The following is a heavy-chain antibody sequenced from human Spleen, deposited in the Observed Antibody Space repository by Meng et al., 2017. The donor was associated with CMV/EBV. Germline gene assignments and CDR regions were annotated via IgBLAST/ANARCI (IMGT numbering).Heavy chain of an antibody. CDR3: ARDIMVRGVIITGWFDP. D-gene: IGHD3-10*01. CDR2: ISSSSSYI. CDR1: FTFSSCS. J-gene: IGHJ5*02. Sequence: FTFSSCSMNWVRQARGQGLGWVSSISSSSSYIYYAASVKGRFTISRDNAKNSLYLQMNSLRAEDTAVYYCARDIMVRGVIITGWFDPWGQGTLVTVSS. V-gene: IGHV3-21*01.